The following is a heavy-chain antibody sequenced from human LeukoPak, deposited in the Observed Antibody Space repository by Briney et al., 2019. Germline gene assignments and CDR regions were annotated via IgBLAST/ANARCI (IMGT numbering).Heavy chain of an antibody. CDR1: GFIVSHNY. D-gene: IGHD2-2*01. CDR2: IYIDGTT. V-gene: IGHV3-53*05. CDR3: AKTSSAGIDY. J-gene: IGHJ4*02. Sequence: GGSLRLSCAASGFIVSHNYMTWVRQAPGKGLEWISVIYIDGTTYYADSVKGRFTISRDQANNTLYLQMNSLRAEDTAVYYCAKTSSAGIDYWGQGTLVTVSS.